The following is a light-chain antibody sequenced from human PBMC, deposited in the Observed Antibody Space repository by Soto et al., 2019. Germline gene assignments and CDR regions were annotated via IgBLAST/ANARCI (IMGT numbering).Light chain of an antibody. V-gene: IGLV2-8*01. CDR1: SSDVGAYNY. CDR3: SAYAGGRNYVM. CDR2: EVN. Sequence: QAVVTQPPSASGSPGQSVTISCTGTSSDVGAYNYVSWYQQHPGKAPKLMIYEVNKRPSGVPDRFSGSKSGNTASLTVSGLQPEDEADYYCSAYAGGRNYVMLGGGTKVTVL. J-gene: IGLJ3*02.